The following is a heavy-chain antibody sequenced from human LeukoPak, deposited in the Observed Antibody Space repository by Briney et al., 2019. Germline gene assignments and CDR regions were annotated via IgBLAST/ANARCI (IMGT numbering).Heavy chain of an antibody. CDR1: GFTFSSYA. CDR2: ISGSGGST. D-gene: IGHD2-2*01. Sequence: PGRSLRLSCAASGFTFSSYAMSWVRQAPGKGLEWVSAISGSGGSTYYADSVKGRFTISRDNSKNTLYLQMNSLRAEDTAVYYCAKDGHPKYQLLVEFGYWGQGTLVTVSS. CDR3: AKDGHPKYQLLVEFGY. V-gene: IGHV3-23*01. J-gene: IGHJ4*02.